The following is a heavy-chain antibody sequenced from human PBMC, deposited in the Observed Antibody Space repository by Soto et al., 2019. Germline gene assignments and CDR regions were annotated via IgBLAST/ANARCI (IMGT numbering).Heavy chain of an antibody. CDR2: INHSGST. CDR3: ARSGNSPTTQLRVYYYYYGMDV. J-gene: IGHJ6*02. CDR1: GGSFSGYY. V-gene: IGHV4-34*01. Sequence: QVQLQQWGAGLLKPSETLSLTCAVYGGSFSGYYWSWIRQPPGRGLEWIGEINHSGSTNYNPSLKRQVTISVDTSKNQFSLQLSSVTAADTAVYYCARSGNSPTTQLRVYYYYYGMDVWGQGTTVTVSS. D-gene: IGHD4-17*01.